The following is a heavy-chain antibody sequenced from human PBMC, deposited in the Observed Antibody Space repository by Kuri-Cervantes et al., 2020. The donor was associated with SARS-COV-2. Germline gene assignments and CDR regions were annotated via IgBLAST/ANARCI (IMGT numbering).Heavy chain of an antibody. V-gene: IGHV1-3*01. CDR1: GYTFTSYA. J-gene: IGHJ6*02. D-gene: IGHD3-10*01. CDR2: INAGNGNT. Sequence: ASVKVSCKASGYTFTSYAMHWVRQAPGQRLEWMGWINAGNGNTKYSQKFQGRVTITRDTSASTAYMELSSLRSEDTAVYYCARGGYGSGSYYNDPNEYYYYGMDVWGQGTTVTVSS. CDR3: ARGGYGSGSYYNDPNEYYYYGMDV.